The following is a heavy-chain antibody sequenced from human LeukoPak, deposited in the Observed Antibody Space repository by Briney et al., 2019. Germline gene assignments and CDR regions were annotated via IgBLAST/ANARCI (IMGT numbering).Heavy chain of an antibody. D-gene: IGHD3-22*01. CDR3: ARESKSYDGSGFYHDY. CDR2: IYTSGST. CDR1: GCTFRNYF. J-gene: IGHJ4*02. V-gene: IGHV4-4*07. Sequence: SETLTLTCSASGCTFRNYFWSWIRQPAGKGLEWIARIYTSGSTDYNPSLRSRVTMSVDTSRNQFSLRLTSMTAADTAVYYCARESKSYDGSGFYHDYWGQGTLVAVSS.